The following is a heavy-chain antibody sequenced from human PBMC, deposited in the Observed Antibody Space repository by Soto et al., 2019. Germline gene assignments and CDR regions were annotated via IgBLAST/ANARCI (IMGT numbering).Heavy chain of an antibody. CDR3: ARAQVYYYDSSGYYPAY. Sequence: ASVKVSCKASGYTFTSYAMHWVRQAPGQRLEWMGWINAGNGNTKYSQKFQGRVTITRDTSASTAYMELSSLRSEDTAVYYCARAQVYYYDSSGYYPAYWGQGTLVTVSS. V-gene: IGHV1-3*01. D-gene: IGHD3-22*01. CDR2: INAGNGNT. CDR1: GYTFTSYA. J-gene: IGHJ4*02.